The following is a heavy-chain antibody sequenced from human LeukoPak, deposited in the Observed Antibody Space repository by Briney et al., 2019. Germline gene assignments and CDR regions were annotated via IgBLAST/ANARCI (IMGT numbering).Heavy chain of an antibody. D-gene: IGHD3-3*01. CDR2: IYYSGST. J-gene: IGHJ3*02. CDR3: ARETTIFGFGGAFDI. V-gene: IGHV4-59*01. CDR1: GGSISSYY. Sequence: SQTLSLTCTVSGGSISSYYWSWIRQPPGKGLEWIGYIYYSGSTNYNPSPKSRVTISVDTSKNQFSLKLSSVTAADTAVYYCARETTIFGFGGAFDIWGQGTMVTVSS.